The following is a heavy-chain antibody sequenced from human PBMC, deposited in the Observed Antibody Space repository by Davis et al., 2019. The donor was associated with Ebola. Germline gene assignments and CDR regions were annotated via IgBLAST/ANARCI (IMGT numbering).Heavy chain of an antibody. CDR2: IKQDGSEK. V-gene: IGHV3-7*01. CDR3: VMMGKYYDFWSGYPTRG. J-gene: IGHJ4*02. CDR1: GFTFSSYG. Sequence: GESLKISCAASGFTFSSYGMHWVRQAPGKGLEWVANIKQDGSEKYYVDSVKGRFTISRDNAKNSLYLQMNSLRAEDTAVYYCVMMGKYYDFWSGYPTRGWGQGTLVTVSS. D-gene: IGHD3-3*01.